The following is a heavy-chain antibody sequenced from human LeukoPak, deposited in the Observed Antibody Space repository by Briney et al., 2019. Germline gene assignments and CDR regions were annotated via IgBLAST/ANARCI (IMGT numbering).Heavy chain of an antibody. J-gene: IGHJ6*03. CDR1: GDSISNYY. Sequence: SETLSLTCTVSGDSISNYYWSWIRQPAGKGLEWIGRIYTSGSTNYNPSLKSRVTMSVDSSKNQFSLKLSSVTAADTAVYYCARVSRWSAYFYMDVWGKGTTVTVSS. CDR2: IYTSGST. D-gene: IGHD3-3*01. V-gene: IGHV4-4*07. CDR3: ARVSRWSAYFYMDV.